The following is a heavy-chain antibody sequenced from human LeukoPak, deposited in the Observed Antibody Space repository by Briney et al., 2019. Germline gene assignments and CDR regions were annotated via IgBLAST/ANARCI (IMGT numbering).Heavy chain of an antibody. D-gene: IGHD3-16*01. CDR2: ISSSSSYI. J-gene: IGHJ4*02. CDR3: AKEGPPRAMGY. V-gene: IGHV3-21*04. Sequence: GGSLRLSCAASGFTFSSYSMNWVRQAPGKGLEWVSSISSSSSYIYYADSVKGRFTVSRDNSKNTLYLQMNSLRAEDTAIYHCAKEGPPRAMGYWGQGTLVTVSS. CDR1: GFTFSSYS.